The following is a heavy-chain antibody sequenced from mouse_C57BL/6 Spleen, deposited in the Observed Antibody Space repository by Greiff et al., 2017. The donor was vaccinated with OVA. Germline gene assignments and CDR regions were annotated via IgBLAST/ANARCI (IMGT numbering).Heavy chain of an antibody. CDR3: ARSPTPYYFDY. CDR1: GYTFTSHW. D-gene: IGHD4-1*02. J-gene: IGHJ2*01. V-gene: IGHV1-64*01. CDR2: IHPNSGST. Sequence: QVQLKQPGAELVKPGASVKLSCKASGYTFTSHWMHWVKQRPGQGLEWIGMIHPNSGSTNYNEKFKSKATLTVDKSSSTAYMQLSSLTSEDSAVYYCARSPTPYYFDYWGQGTTLTVSS.